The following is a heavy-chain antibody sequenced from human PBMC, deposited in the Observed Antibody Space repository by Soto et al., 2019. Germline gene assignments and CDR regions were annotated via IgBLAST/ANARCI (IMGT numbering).Heavy chain of an antibody. CDR3: ATPPGGGGY. Sequence: EVQLVESGGGLIQPGGSLRLSCAVSGFTVSNNYMSWVRQAPGKGLEGVSVIYSGGYTAYGDSVKGRFTISRDNSKNTLYLQSTSPGPRDTAVFSGATPPGGGGYWGQGTLVTVSS. J-gene: IGHJ4*02. D-gene: IGHD3-10*01. CDR1: GFTVSNNY. CDR2: IYSGGYT. V-gene: IGHV3-53*01.